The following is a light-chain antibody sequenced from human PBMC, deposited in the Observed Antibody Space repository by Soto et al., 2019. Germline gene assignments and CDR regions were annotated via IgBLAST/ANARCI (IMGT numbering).Light chain of an antibody. CDR1: QSVRNN. V-gene: IGKV3-11*01. CDR2: DAS. Sequence: EIVLTQSPATLSLSPGERATLSCRASQSVRNNLAWYQQKPGQPPRLLIYDASYRATDIPARFSGSGSGTDFTLTINSLESEDFAIYHCQQRSNWPSFGQGTLLEV. CDR3: QQRSNWPS. J-gene: IGKJ5*01.